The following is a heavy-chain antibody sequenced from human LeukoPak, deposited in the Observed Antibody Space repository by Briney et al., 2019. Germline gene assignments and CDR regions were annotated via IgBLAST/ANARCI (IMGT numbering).Heavy chain of an antibody. D-gene: IGHD6-13*01. CDR2: ISDSGGST. J-gene: IGHJ4*02. CDR3: ATPKDSSNWYVFDY. CDR1: GFTFSSYA. Sequence: AGGSLILSCAASGFTFSSYAMSWVRPAPGKGLEWVSVISDSGGSTYYADSVKGRFTISRDNSKNTLYLHMNGLRAEDTAVYYCATPKDSSNWYVFDYWGQGTLVTVSS. V-gene: IGHV3-23*01.